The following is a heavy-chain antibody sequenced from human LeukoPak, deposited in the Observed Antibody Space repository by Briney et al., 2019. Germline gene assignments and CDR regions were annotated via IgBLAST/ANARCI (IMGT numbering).Heavy chain of an antibody. CDR3: ARAIPESSGYCSSTSCSTLYYYYGMDV. J-gene: IGHJ6*02. V-gene: IGHV3-33*01. Sequence: PGRSLRLSCAASGFTFSSYGMHWVRQAPGKGLEWVAVIWYDGSNKYYADSVKGRFTISRDNSKNTLYLQMNSLRAEDTAVYYCARAIPESSGYCSSTSCSTLYYYYGMDVWGQGTTVTVSS. D-gene: IGHD2-2*01. CDR2: IWYDGSNK. CDR1: GFTFSSYG.